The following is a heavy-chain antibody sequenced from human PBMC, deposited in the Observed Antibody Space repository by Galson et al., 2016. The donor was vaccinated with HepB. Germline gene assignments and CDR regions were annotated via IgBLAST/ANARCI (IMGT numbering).Heavy chain of an antibody. CDR3: VKEARSGSYSGTFDY. CDR2: INSRSSDI. CDR1: GFIFSSYS. J-gene: IGHJ4*02. V-gene: IGHV3-21*01. Sequence: SLRLSCAASGFIFSSYSMDWVRQAPGKGLEWVASINSRSSDIYYADSVEGRFTISRDNAKNSLYLQMHSLRAEDTAVYYCVKEARSGSYSGTFDYWGQGTLVTVSS. D-gene: IGHD3-10*01.